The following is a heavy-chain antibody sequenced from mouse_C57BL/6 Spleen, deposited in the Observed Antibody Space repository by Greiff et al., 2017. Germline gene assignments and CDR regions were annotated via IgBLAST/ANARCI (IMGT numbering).Heavy chain of an antibody. CDR2: IDPETGGT. CDR1: GYTFTDYE. V-gene: IGHV1-15*01. J-gene: IGHJ1*03. D-gene: IGHD1-1*01. Sequence: QVQLQQSGAELVRPGASVTLSCKASGYTFTDYEMHWVKQTPVHGLEWIGAIDPETGGTAYNQKFKGKAILTADKSSSTAYMELRSLTSDDSAVYYCTRWPYYGSSFLGYFDVWGTGTTVTVSS. CDR3: TRWPYYGSSFLGYFDV.